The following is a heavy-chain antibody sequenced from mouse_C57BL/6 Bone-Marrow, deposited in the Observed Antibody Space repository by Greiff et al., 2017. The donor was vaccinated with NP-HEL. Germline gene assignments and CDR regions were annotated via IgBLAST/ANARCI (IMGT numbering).Heavy chain of an antibody. J-gene: IGHJ4*01. Sequence: VQLKESGPGLVKPSQSLSLTCSVTGYSITSGYYWNWIRQFPGNKLEWMGYISYDGSNNYNPSLKNRISITRDTSKNQFFLKLNSVTTEDTATYYCARITTVVDYYAMDYWGQGTSVTVSS. CDR3: ARITTVVDYYAMDY. V-gene: IGHV3-6*01. D-gene: IGHD1-1*01. CDR2: ISYDGSN. CDR1: GYSITSGYY.